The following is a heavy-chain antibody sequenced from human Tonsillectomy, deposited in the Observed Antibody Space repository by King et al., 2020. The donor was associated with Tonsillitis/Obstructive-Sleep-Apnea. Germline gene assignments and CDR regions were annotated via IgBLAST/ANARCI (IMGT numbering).Heavy chain of an antibody. D-gene: IGHD3-3*01. CDR2: ISYDGSNK. V-gene: IGHV3-30*04. Sequence: VQLVESGGGVVQPGRSLRLSCAASGFTFSTYAIHWVRQAPGKGLEWVAVISYDGSNKNYADSVKGRFTISRDNSNNTLYLQMNSLRAEDTAVYYCARDPGGSGFPSRDFHYWGQGTRVTVSS. CDR1: GFTFSTYA. CDR3: ARDPGGSGFPSRDFHY. J-gene: IGHJ4*02.